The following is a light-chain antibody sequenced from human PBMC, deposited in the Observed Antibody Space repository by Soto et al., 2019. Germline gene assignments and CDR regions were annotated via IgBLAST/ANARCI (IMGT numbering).Light chain of an antibody. J-gene: IGKJ2*01. CDR3: QQYGSSPPYT. V-gene: IGKV3-20*01. CDR2: GSS. CDR1: QSVSNNY. Sequence: EVVLTQSPGTLSLSPGERATLSCRASQSVSNNYFAWYQQKPGQAPRLLIFGSSDRATGTPDRFSGSGSGTDFPLTISGLEPEDFAVYYCQQYGSSPPYTFGQGTKLEIK.